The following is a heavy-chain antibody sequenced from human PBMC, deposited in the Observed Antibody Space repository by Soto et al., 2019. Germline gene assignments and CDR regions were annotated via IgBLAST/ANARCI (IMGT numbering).Heavy chain of an antibody. CDR1: GFSLSTSGVG. D-gene: IGHD2-21*02. CDR3: PHVVTRLWYFDL. J-gene: IGHJ2*01. V-gene: IGHV2-5*02. CDR2: IYWDDDK. Sequence: QITLKESGPTLVKPTQTLTLTCTFSGFSLSTSGVGVGWIRQPPGKALEWLALIYWDDDKRYSPSLKSRLTITKNTSKNQVVLTTTNMDPVDTATYYCPHVVTRLWYFDLWGRGTLVTISS.